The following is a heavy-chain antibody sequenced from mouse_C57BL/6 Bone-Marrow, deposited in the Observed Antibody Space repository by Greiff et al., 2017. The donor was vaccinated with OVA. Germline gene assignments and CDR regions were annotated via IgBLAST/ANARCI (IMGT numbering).Heavy chain of an antibody. V-gene: IGHV1-62-2*01. D-gene: IGHD1-1*01. CDR1: GYTFTEYT. CDR2: FYPGSGSI. CDR3: ARHEEDYYGSSCYAMDY. J-gene: IGHJ4*01. Sequence: QVQLQQSGAELVKPGASVKLSCKASGYTFTEYTIHWVKQRSGQGLEWIGWFYPGSGSIKYNEKFKDKATLTADKSSSTVYMELSRLTSEDSAVYFCARHEEDYYGSSCYAMDYWGQGTSVTVSS.